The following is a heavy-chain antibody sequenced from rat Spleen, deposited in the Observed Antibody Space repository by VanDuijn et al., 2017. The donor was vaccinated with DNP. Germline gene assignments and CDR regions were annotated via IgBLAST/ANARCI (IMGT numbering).Heavy chain of an antibody. CDR1: GFTFSDYN. V-gene: IGHV5-7*01. CDR3: ARYDGSYYYGGYFDF. CDR2: IVHDGSRT. J-gene: IGHJ1*01. D-gene: IGHD1-12*02. Sequence: EVQLVESGGGLVQPGRSLKLSCAASGFTFSDYNMAWVRQAPKKGLEWVATIVHDGSRTYYRDSVKGRFTISRDNAKSILYLQMDSLRSEDTATYYCARYDGSYYYGGYFDFWGPGTMVTVSS.